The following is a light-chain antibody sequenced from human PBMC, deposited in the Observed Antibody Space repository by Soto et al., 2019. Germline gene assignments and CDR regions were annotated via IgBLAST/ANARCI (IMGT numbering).Light chain of an antibody. CDR3: QQSYSTPYT. J-gene: IGKJ2*01. CDR2: AAF. Sequence: DIQMTQSPSSLSASIGDRVTITCRASQSITTYLNCYQQKPGKAPNLLIHAAFSLQSGVPSRFSGSGSGTDFTLTISSLQPEDFATYYCQQSYSTPYTFGQGTKLEI. V-gene: IGKV1-39*01. CDR1: QSITTY.